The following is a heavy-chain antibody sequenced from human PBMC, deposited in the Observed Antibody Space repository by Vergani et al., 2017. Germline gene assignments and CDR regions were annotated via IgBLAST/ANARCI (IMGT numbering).Heavy chain of an antibody. V-gene: IGHV3-30*02. CDR3: AKEGGGYCGGEICYPGY. Sequence: QVQLVESGGGVVQPGGSLRLSCAASGFTSNCYGMHWVRQAPGKGLEWVASIRSDESRRYYGDSMEGPFTISRDNSKNTLYLQMKSLRPEDTAVYYCAKEGGGYCGGEICYPGYWGQGTLVIVSS. D-gene: IGHD2-21*01. J-gene: IGHJ4*02. CDR2: IRSDESRR. CDR1: GFTSNCYG.